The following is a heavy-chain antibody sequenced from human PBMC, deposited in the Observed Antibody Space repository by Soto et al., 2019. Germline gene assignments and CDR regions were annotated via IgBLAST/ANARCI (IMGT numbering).Heavy chain of an antibody. J-gene: IGHJ3*02. CDR3: ARSKPAIVGGPGSKFDI. D-gene: IGHD1-26*01. CDR2: FSGSFSTT. CDR1: GFTLSSYA. Sequence: EVQLLESGGGLVQPGGSLRLSCAASGFTLSSYAVSWVRQAPGKGLKWVSAFSGSFSTTYLADSVRGRFAISSDRSKNMLYLEMNNLRAEDTALYFCARSKPAIVGGPGSKFDIWGQGTMVTVSS. V-gene: IGHV3-23*01.